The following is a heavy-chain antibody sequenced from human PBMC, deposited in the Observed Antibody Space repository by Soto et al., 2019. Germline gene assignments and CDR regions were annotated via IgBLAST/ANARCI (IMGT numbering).Heavy chain of an antibody. Sequence: KVSCKASGGTFSSYGISWVRQAPGQGLEWMGRIISIFDTANYALKFQGRVTITANESTSTAYMELSSLRSEDTAVYYCARVAGDGYTSSPVNWYFDLWGRGTLVTVSS. J-gene: IGHJ2*01. D-gene: IGHD5-12*01. CDR2: IISIFDTA. V-gene: IGHV1-69*15. CDR3: ARVAGDGYTSSPVNWYFDL. CDR1: GGTFSSYG.